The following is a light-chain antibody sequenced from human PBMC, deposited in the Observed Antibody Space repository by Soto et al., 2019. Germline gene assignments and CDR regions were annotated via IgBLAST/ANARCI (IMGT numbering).Light chain of an antibody. CDR1: QSVSSN. J-gene: IGKJ2*01. Sequence: IVMTQSPATLSVSPGERATLSCRASQSVSSNLAWYQQKPGQAPRLLIFGASIRATGVPARFSAGGSGTEFTLTISSLQSEDFAIYYGQQYNDWPTYTFGQGTNLEIK. CDR2: GAS. V-gene: IGKV3-15*01. CDR3: QQYNDWPTYT.